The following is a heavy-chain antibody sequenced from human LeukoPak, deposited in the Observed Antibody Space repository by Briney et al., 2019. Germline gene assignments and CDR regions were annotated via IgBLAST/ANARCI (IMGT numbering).Heavy chain of an antibody. CDR3: ARVARDLYGSGSPYPDV. D-gene: IGHD3-10*01. CDR2: IYIGGDT. CDR1: GFTVYDDY. J-gene: IGHJ6*04. V-gene: IGHV3-66*01. Sequence: SGGSLRLSCALYGFTVYDDYMTWVRQAPGKGLEWVSIIYIGGDTYYADSVKGRFIISRDNSKNILYLQMNRLRAEDTAMYYCARVARDLYGSGSPYPDVWGKGTTVTISS.